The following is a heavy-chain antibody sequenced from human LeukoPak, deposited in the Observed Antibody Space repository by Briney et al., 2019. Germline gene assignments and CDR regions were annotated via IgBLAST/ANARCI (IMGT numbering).Heavy chain of an antibody. Sequence: QPGGSLGLSCAASGFTFSHYAMHWVRQAPGKGLEWVAVIWYDGSHDTYTDSVKGRFTVSRDNFKNVLHLQMNSLRVEDTAVYYCAKEGDYCSSSGCHKRGIDYWGQGTLVTVSS. CDR3: AKEGDYCSSSGCHKRGIDY. V-gene: IGHV3-33*06. CDR2: IWYDGSHD. CDR1: GFTFSHYA. J-gene: IGHJ4*02. D-gene: IGHD2-2*01.